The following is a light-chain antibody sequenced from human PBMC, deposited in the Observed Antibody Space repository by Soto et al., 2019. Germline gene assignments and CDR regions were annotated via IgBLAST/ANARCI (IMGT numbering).Light chain of an antibody. Sequence: EIVLTQSPGTLSLSPGERATLSCRASQSVRSSYLAWYQQKPGQAPRLLIYGASSRATGIPDRFSGSGSGTDFTLTISGLEPEDFAVYYCQQYGSSPSTFGQGTKVDIK. V-gene: IGKV3-20*01. CDR1: QSVRSSY. J-gene: IGKJ2*02. CDR2: GAS. CDR3: QQYGSSPST.